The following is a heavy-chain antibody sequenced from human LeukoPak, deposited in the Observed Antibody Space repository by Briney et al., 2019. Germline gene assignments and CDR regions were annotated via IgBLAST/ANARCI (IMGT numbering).Heavy chain of an antibody. CDR2: ISYSGMTI. CDR3: VRDNLEWGSVFDY. J-gene: IGHJ4*02. Sequence: GGSLRLSCAASGFTFSDDYMTWVRQAPGKGLEWISYISYSGMTIYYADSVKGRFTISRDNAKNSLHLQMNSLRAEDTGVYYCVRDNLEWGSVFDYWGQGALVTVSS. V-gene: IGHV3-11*04. D-gene: IGHD3-16*01. CDR1: GFTFSDDY.